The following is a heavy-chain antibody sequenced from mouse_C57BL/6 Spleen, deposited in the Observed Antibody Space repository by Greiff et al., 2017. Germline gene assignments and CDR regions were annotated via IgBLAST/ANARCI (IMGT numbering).Heavy chain of an antibody. J-gene: IGHJ2*01. CDR1: GYTFTSYW. Sequence: QVQLQQPGAELVKPGASVKLSCKASGYTFTSYWMHWVKQRPGQGLEWIGMIHPNSGSTNYNEKFKSKATLTVDKSSSTAYMQLSSLTSEDAAVYYCARNGGSSYDYWGQGTTLTVSS. CDR3: ARNGGSSYDY. V-gene: IGHV1-64*01. D-gene: IGHD1-1*01. CDR2: IHPNSGST.